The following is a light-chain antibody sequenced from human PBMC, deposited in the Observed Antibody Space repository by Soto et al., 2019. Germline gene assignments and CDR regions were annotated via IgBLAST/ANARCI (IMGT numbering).Light chain of an antibody. CDR3: QQYGSSSLT. CDR1: QSVSSSY. Sequence: EIVLTQSPGTLSLSPGERATLSCRASQSVSSSYFAWYQQKPGPAPRLLIYAASSRATGIPDRFSGSGSGRDFALNISRLEPEDLAVYYCQQYGSSSLTFGGGTKVEIK. J-gene: IGKJ4*01. CDR2: AAS. V-gene: IGKV3-20*01.